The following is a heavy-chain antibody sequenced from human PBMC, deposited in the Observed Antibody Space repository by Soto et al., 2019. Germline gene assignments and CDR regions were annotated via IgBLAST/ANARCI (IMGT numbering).Heavy chain of an antibody. Sequence: SETMWVRRSVAEGSIGSSSCYWGWIRPPPGKGLEWIGSIYYSGSTYYNPSLKSRVTISVDTSKNQFSLKLSSVTAADTAVYYCARQGVSITLVRGVGGAFDIRGQGTMVTVSS. CDR2: IYYSGST. J-gene: IGHJ3*02. CDR3: ARQGVSITLVRGVGGAFDI. CDR1: EGSIGSSSCY. D-gene: IGHD3-10*01. V-gene: IGHV4-39*01.